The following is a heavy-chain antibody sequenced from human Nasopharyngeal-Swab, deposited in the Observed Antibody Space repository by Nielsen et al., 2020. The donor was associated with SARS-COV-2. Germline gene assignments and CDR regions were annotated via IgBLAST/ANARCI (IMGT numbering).Heavy chain of an antibody. Sequence: SETLSLTCAISRASVSSNSATWNWIRQSPSRGLEWLGRTYYRSTWYNDYAVSVKSRITINSDTSKNQFSLQLNSVTPEDTAVYYCASDRRSGTSSLRFDCWGQGILVTVSS. V-gene: IGHV6-1*01. J-gene: IGHJ4*02. CDR2: TYYRSTWYN. D-gene: IGHD6-6*01. CDR3: ASDRRSGTSSLRFDC. CDR1: RASVSSNSAT.